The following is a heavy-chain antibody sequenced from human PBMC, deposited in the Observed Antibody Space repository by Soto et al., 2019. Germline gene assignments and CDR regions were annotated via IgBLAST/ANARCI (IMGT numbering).Heavy chain of an antibody. CDR1: GFTFSSYG. CDR3: AKFKGSSWYDPFGA. D-gene: IGHD6-13*01. J-gene: IGHJ5*02. CDR2: ISYDGSNK. V-gene: IGHV3-30*18. Sequence: LRLSCAASGFTFSSYGMHWVRQAPGKGLEWVAVISYDGSNKYYADSVKGRFTISRDNSKNTLYLQMNSLRAEDTAVYYCAKFKGSSWYDPFGAWGQGTLVTVSS.